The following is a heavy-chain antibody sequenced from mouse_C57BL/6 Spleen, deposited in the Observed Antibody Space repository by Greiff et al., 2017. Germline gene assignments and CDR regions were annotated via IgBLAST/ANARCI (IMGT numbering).Heavy chain of an antibody. CDR3: ARRDYGSSSVLFDY. Sequence: VQLQQPGAELVRPGTSVKLSCKASGYTFTSYWMHWVKQRPGQGLEWIGVIDPSDSYTNYNQKFKGKATLTVDTSSSTAYMQLSSLTSEDSAVYYCARRDYGSSSVLFDYWGQGTTLTVSS. CDR1: GYTFTSYW. V-gene: IGHV1-59*01. J-gene: IGHJ2*01. CDR2: IDPSDSYT. D-gene: IGHD1-1*01.